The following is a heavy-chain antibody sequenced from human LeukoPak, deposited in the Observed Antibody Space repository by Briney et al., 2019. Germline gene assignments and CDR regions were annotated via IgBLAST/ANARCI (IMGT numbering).Heavy chain of an antibody. CDR3: ARAPAAKGDAFDI. J-gene: IGHJ3*02. CDR1: GYTFSSYS. V-gene: IGHV3-21*01. CDR2: ISSSSSYI. Sequence: GGSLRLSCAASGYTFSSYSMNWVRQAPGKGLEWVSSISSSSSYIYYADSVKGRFTISRDNAKNSLYLQMNSLRAEDTAVYYCARAPAAKGDAFDIWGQGTMVTVSS. D-gene: IGHD2-2*01.